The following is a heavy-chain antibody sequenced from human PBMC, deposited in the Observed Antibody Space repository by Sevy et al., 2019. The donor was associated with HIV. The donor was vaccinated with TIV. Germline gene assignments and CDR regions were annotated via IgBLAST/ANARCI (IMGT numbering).Heavy chain of an antibody. J-gene: IGHJ4*02. CDR1: GFTVNSNY. CDR2: IHSDDTT. V-gene: IGHV3-66*01. D-gene: IGHD5-18*01. CDR3: ARGKSGYGYALNY. Sequence: GGCLRLSCAASGFTVNSNYMTWVRQAPGKGLEGVSVIHSDDTTYHADSVKDRFTISRDNFKNTLYLHMSSLRAKDSAVYYCARGKSGYGYALNYWGQGTLVTVSS.